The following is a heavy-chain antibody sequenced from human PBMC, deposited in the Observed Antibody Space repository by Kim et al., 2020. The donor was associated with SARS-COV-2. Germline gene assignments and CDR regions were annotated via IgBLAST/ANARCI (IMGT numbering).Heavy chain of an antibody. V-gene: IGHV4-4*02. D-gene: IGHD4-17*01. J-gene: IGHJ5*02. CDR3: ARASTVTTAHNWFDP. CDR2: IYHSGST. CDR1: SGSISSGYW. Sequence: LRRTLSLTCAVSSGSISSGYWWTWVRQSPGKGLEWIGEIYHSGSTTYNPSLRNRVTVSVDKSKNQFSLELTSVTAADTAVYYCARASTVTTAHNWFDPWG.